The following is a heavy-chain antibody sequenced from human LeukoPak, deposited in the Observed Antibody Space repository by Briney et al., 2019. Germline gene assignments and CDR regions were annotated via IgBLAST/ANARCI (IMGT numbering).Heavy chain of an antibody. CDR1: GYTFTSYY. D-gene: IGHD6-6*01. CDR3: ARRGEYSSSSGRWSYYYYYMDV. Sequence: ASVKVSCKASGYTFTSYYMHWVRQAPGQGLEWMGIINPSGGSTSYAQKFQGRVTMTRDMSTSTVYMELSSLRSEDTAVYYCARRGEYSSSSGRWSYYYYYMDVWGKGTTVTVSS. CDR2: INPSGGST. J-gene: IGHJ6*03. V-gene: IGHV1-46*01.